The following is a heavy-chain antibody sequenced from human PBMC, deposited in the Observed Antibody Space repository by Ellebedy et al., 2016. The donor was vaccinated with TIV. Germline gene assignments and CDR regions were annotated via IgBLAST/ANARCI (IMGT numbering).Heavy chain of an antibody. J-gene: IGHJ4*02. CDR1: GDSFASHW. CDR2: IYPGDSHT. D-gene: IGHD4-17*01. CDR3: ARRRGYGDFIFDY. Sequence: GESLKISCKGSGDSFASHWIGWVRRMPGKGLEWMGIIYPGDSHTTYSPSIQGQVTISADKSISTAYLQWSSLKASDTAIYYCARRRGYGDFIFDYWGQGTLVTVSS. V-gene: IGHV5-51*01.